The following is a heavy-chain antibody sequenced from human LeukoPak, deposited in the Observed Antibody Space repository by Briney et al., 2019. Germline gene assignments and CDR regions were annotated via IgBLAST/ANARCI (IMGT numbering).Heavy chain of an antibody. CDR2: ISHDGSNK. CDR1: GFTFSSYG. D-gene: IGHD3-10*01. CDR3: ARAWWFGEDAFDI. V-gene: IGHV3-30*03. Sequence: PGGSLRLSCAASGFTFSSYGMHWVRQVPGKGLEWVAVISHDGSNKYYVDSVKGRFTISRDNSKNTLYLQMNSLRAEDTAVYYCARAWWFGEDAFDIWGQGTMVTVSS. J-gene: IGHJ3*02.